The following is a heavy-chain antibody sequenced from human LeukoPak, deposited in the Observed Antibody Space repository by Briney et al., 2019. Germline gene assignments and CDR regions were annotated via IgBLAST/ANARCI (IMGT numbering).Heavy chain of an antibody. CDR1: GGSISSYY. V-gene: IGHV4-4*07. J-gene: IGHJ5*02. Sequence: SSETLSLTCTVSGGSISSYYWSWIRQPAGKGLEWIGRLYTSGSTNYNPSLKSRVTMSVDTSKNQFSLKLSSVTAADTAVYYCARVVVVAATRLSWFDPWGQGTLVTVSS. CDR3: ARVVVVAATRLSWFDP. D-gene: IGHD2-15*01. CDR2: LYTSGST.